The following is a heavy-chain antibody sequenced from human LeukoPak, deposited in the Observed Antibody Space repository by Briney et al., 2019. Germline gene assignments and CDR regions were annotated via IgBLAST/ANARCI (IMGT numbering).Heavy chain of an antibody. J-gene: IGHJ5*02. CDR2: ISYDGSNK. V-gene: IGHV3-30-3*01. CDR1: GFTFSSYA. Sequence: GGSLRVSCAASGFTFSSYAMHGVRQAPGKGLEWVAVISYDGSNKYYADSVKGRFTISRDNSKNTLYLQMNSLRAEDTAVYYCARGYCTNGVCYSPWFDPWGQGTLVTVSS. D-gene: IGHD2-8*01. CDR3: ARGYCTNGVCYSPWFDP.